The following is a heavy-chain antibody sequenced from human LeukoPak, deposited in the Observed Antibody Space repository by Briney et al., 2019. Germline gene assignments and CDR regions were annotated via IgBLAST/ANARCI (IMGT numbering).Heavy chain of an antibody. V-gene: IGHV4-4*07. CDR1: GVSISSYY. Sequence: PSETLSLTCTVSGVSISSYYWSWIRQPAGKGLEWIGRIHTSGSTNYNPSLKSRVTMSVDTSKNQFSLKLSSVTAADTAVYYCASFRHYYYYYYMDVWGKGTTVTISS. CDR3: ASFRHYYYYYYMDV. CDR2: IHTSGST. J-gene: IGHJ6*03.